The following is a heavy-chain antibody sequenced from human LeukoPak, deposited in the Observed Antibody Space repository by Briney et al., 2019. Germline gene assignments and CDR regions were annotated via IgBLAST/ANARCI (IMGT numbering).Heavy chain of an antibody. Sequence: PGGSLRLSCVASGFTFSNYYMTWIRQAPGKGLEWVSYLSTTGSTTYYGDSVKGRFTISRDNAKNSLYLQMNSLRADDTAVYYCAREVSGSQYPPYYYYYALDVWGQGTTVTV. CDR2: LSTTGSTT. V-gene: IGHV3-11*01. CDR3: AREVSGSQYPPYYYYYALDV. D-gene: IGHD3-10*01. CDR1: GFTFSNYY. J-gene: IGHJ6*02.